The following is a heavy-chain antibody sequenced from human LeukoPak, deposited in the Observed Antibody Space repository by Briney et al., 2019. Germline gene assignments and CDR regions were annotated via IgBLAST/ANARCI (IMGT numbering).Heavy chain of an antibody. CDR2: ISPYNVNT. V-gene: IGHV1-18*01. J-gene: IGHJ4*02. CDR1: GYTFTNSG. CDR3: ARGGQVEN. Sequence: ASVKVSCKASGYTFTNSGISWVRQAPGQGLEWVGWISPYNVNTKYAQKLQGRVTMTTDTSTSTAYMELRSLRSDDTAVYYCARGGQVENWGQGTLVTVSS.